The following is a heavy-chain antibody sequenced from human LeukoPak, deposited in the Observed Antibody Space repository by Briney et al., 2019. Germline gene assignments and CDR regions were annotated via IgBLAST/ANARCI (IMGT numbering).Heavy chain of an antibody. J-gene: IGHJ4*02. CDR2: ISYDGSNK. CDR3: ARVPGYDSSGYFDY. CDR1: GFTFISYG. D-gene: IGHD3-22*01. Sequence: PGGSLRLSCAASGFTFISYGMHWVRQAPGKGLEWVAVISYDGSNKYYADSVKGRFTISRDNSKNTLYLQMNSLRTEDTAVYYCARVPGYDSSGYFDYWGQGTLVTVSS. V-gene: IGHV3-30*03.